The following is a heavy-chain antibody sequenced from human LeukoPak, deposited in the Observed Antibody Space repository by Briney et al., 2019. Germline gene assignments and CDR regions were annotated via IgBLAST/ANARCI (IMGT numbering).Heavy chain of an antibody. J-gene: IGHJ4*02. V-gene: IGHV1-46*03. CDR2: INPSGGST. CDR1: GYTFTSYY. D-gene: IGHD6-19*01. Sequence: GASVKVSCKASGYTFTSYYMHWVRQAPGQGLEWMGIINPSGGSTSYAQKFQGRVTMTRDTSTSTVYMELSSLRSEDTAVYYCARGGSGWYERYYFDYWGQGTLVTVSS. CDR3: ARGGSGWYERYYFDY.